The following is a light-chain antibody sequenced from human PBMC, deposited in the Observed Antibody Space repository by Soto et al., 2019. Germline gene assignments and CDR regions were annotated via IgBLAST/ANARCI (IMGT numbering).Light chain of an antibody. CDR3: MQSTQLPPT. J-gene: IGKJ5*01. CDR1: QXLXXITGETF. CDR2: EVS. V-gene: IGKV2D-29*02. Sequence: DVVMTQTPLSLSVAPGQPASISCKSSQXLXXITGETFLFWYLQKPGQSPQLLIYEVSTRVSGVPDRFSGSGSGTDFTLEISRVETDDVGIYYCMQSTQLPPTFGQGTRLEIK.